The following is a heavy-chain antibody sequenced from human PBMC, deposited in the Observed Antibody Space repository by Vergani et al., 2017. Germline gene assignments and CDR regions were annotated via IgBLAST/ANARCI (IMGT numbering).Heavy chain of an antibody. J-gene: IGHJ4*02. D-gene: IGHD3-22*01. Sequence: QLQLQESGPGLVKPSETLSLTCTVSGGSISSSSYYWGWIRQPPGKGLEWIGSIYYSGSTYYNPSLKSRVTISVDTSKNQFSLKLSSVTAADTAVYYCGSGDYDSSGYSPLDYWGQGTLVTVSS. V-gene: IGHV4-39*01. CDR3: GSGDYDSSGYSPLDY. CDR1: GGSISSSSYY. CDR2: IYYSGST.